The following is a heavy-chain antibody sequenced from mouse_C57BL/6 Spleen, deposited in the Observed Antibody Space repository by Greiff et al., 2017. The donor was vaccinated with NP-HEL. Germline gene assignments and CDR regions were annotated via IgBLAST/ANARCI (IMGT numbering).Heavy chain of an antibody. Sequence: QVQLQQSGAELVRPGASVKLSCKASGYTFTDYYINWVKQRPGQGLEWIARIYPGSGNTYYNEKFKGKATLTAEKSSSTAYMQLSSLTSEDSAVYFCAIYYSKGYFDVWGTGTTVTVSS. CDR3: AIYYSKGYFDV. V-gene: IGHV1-76*01. CDR1: GYTFTDYY. CDR2: IYPGSGNT. J-gene: IGHJ1*03. D-gene: IGHD2-5*01.